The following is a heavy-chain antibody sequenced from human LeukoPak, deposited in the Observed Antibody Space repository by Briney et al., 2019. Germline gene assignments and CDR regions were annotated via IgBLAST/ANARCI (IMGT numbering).Heavy chain of an antibody. V-gene: IGHV1-2*02. CDR2: INPNSGGT. J-gene: IGHJ6*03. CDR1: GYTFTGYY. Sequence: ASVKVSCKASGYTFTGYYMHWVRQAPGQGLEWMGWINPNSGGTNYAQKFQGRVTMTRDTSISTAYMELSRLRSDDTAVYYCARAAGARCTSCYSYYYYYMDVWGKGTTVTVSS. D-gene: IGHD2-2*02. CDR3: ARAAGARCTSCYSYYYYYMDV.